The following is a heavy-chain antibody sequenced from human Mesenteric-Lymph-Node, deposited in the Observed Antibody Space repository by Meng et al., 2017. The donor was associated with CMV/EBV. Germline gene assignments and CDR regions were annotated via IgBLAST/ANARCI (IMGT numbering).Heavy chain of an antibody. V-gene: IGHV1-46*01. CDR3: ARVSYDILTGLIGSWFDP. CDR2: IYPSGGRT. J-gene: IGHJ5*02. CDR1: YRFTSYY. D-gene: IGHD3-9*01. Sequence: YRFTSYYMYWVRQAPGQGLEWMGVIYPSGGRTTYAQKFQGRVTITADKSTSTAYMELSSLRSEDTAVYYCARVSYDILTGLIGSWFDPWGQGALVTVSS.